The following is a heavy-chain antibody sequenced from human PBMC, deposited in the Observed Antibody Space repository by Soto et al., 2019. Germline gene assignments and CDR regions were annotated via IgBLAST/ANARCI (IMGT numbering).Heavy chain of an antibody. CDR3: ARGPIEGWFGEFTAFDY. J-gene: IGHJ4*02. Sequence: QVQLVQSGAEVKKPGSSVKVSCKASGGTFSSYAISWVRQAPGQGLEWMGGIIPIFGTANYAQKFQGRVTITADESTNTADMKRSSLRSEYTAGYYCARGPIEGWFGEFTAFDYWGQGTLVTVSS. CDR2: IIPIFGTA. V-gene: IGHV1-69*01. D-gene: IGHD3-10*01. CDR1: GGTFSSYA.